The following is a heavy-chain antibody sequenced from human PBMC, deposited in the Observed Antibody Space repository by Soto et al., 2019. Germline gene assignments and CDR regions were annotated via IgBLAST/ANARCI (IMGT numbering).Heavy chain of an antibody. D-gene: IGHD2-2*01. CDR3: ARATIVLVPAAMVSHWFDP. J-gene: IGHJ5*02. Sequence: SETLSLTCTVSGGSLSSYYWTWIRQPPGKGLEWIGYVYYSGNTNYNPSLKSRVTISVDTSKNQFSLKLSSVTAADTAVYYCARATIVLVPAAMVSHWFDPWGQGTLVTVSS. CDR1: GGSLSSYY. CDR2: VYYSGNT. V-gene: IGHV4-59*08.